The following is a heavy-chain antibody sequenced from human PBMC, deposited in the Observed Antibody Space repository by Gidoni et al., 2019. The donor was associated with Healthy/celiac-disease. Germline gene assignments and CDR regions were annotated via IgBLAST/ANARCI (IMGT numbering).Heavy chain of an antibody. V-gene: IGHV4-39*01. D-gene: IGHD2-2*01. J-gene: IGHJ4*02. CDR2: IYYSGST. CDR3: ARHKTYQLLRIDY. CDR1: GGSISSSSYY. Sequence: QLQLQESGPGLVKPSETLSLTCTVSGGSISSSSYYWGWIRQPPGKGLEWIGSIYYSGSTYYNPSLKSRVTISVDTSKNQFSLKLSSVTAADTAVYYCARHKTYQLLRIDYWGQGTLVTVSS.